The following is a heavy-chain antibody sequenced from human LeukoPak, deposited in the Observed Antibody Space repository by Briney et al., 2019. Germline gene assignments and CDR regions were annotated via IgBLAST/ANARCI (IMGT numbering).Heavy chain of an antibody. CDR3: ARDLQPIVGATTGAFDF. J-gene: IGHJ3*01. V-gene: IGHV3-33*01. CDR2: IWYDGTNK. Sequence: GRSLRLSCAGSGFTFSSYGMHWVRQAPGRGLEWVAVIWYDGTNKYYADSVKGRFTISRDNSKNTLYLQMNSLRAEDTAVYYCARDLQPIVGATTGAFDFWGQGTLVTVSS. D-gene: IGHD1-26*01. CDR1: GFTFSSYG.